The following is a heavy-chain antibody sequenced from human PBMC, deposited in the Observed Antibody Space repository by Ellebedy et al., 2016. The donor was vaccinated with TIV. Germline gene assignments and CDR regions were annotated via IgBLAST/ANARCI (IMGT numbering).Heavy chain of an antibody. CDR3: AKRDSSGYYYARLFDY. V-gene: IGHV3-23*01. D-gene: IGHD3-22*01. CDR2: ISASGGST. Sequence: GESLKISCAASGFTFSIFAMSWVRQAPGKGLEWVSTISASGGSTYYADSVTGRFTISRDNAKNTLYLQMNSLRAEDTAVYYCAKRDSSGYYYARLFDYWGQGTLVTVSS. CDR1: GFTFSIFA. J-gene: IGHJ4*02.